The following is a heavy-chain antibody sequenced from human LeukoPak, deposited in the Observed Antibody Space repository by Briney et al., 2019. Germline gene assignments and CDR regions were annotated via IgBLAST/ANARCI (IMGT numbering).Heavy chain of an antibody. J-gene: IGHJ5*01. CDR2: VYYSGST. Sequence: SETLSLTCSVSGASVKSDYWSWIRQSPGKGLEWIANVYYSGSTNYNPSLKSRVTISVDASKNQISLKLSSVTAADAAVYYCARQVVIIPSSRGGPWFDPWGQGTLVAVSS. V-gene: IGHV4-59*08. CDR3: ARQVVIIPSSRGGPWFDP. CDR1: GASVKSDY. D-gene: IGHD2/OR15-2a*01.